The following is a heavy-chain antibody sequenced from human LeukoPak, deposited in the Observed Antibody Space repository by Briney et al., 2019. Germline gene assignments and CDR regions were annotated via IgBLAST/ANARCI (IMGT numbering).Heavy chain of an antibody. CDR3: ANGGTYSSGP. V-gene: IGHV3-30*02. J-gene: IGHJ5*02. Sequence: GGSLRLSCATSGFTFSSYGMHWVRQAPGKGLEWVAFIRNDGSNEYYEDSVKGRFTISRDNSKNTVYLEMNSPRTEDTAVYYCANGGTYSSGPWGQGTLVTVSS. CDR1: GFTFSSYG. CDR2: IRNDGSNE. D-gene: IGHD3-22*01.